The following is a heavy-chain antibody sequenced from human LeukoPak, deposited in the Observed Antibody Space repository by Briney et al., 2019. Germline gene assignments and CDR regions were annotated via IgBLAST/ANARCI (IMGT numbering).Heavy chain of an antibody. CDR3: ARGWIQLWNDAFDI. D-gene: IGHD5-18*01. J-gene: IGHJ3*02. CDR2: ISGSGDST. V-gene: IGHV3-23*01. Sequence: GGSLRLSCAASGFSFTSYAMSWVRQAPGKGLEWVSVISGSGDSTYYADSVKGRFTISRDNSKSTLYLQMNSLRAEGTAVYYCARGWIQLWNDAFDIWGQGTMVTVSS. CDR1: GFSFTSYA.